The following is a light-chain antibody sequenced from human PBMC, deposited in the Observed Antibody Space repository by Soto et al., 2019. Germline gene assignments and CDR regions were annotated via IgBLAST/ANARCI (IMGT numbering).Light chain of an antibody. V-gene: IGKV3-20*01. Sequence: EIVLTQSPGTLSLSPGERATLSCRASQSVSSSYLAWFQQKPGQAPRLLIYGASSRATGIPDRFSGSGSATDFTLTISRLEPEDFAVYYCQQYGNSPFTFGGGTKLEIK. CDR1: QSVSSSY. J-gene: IGKJ4*01. CDR3: QQYGNSPFT. CDR2: GAS.